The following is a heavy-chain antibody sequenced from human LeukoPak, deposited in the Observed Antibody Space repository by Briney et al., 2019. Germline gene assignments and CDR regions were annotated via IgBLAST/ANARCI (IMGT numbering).Heavy chain of an antibody. CDR1: GGSISSYY. Sequence: PSETLSLTRTVSGGSISSYYWSWIRQPAGKGLEWIGRIYTSGSTNYNPSLKSRVTISVDTSKNQFSLKLSSVTAADTAVYYCARGRACTVTTACYYYYYMDVWGKGTTVTVSS. J-gene: IGHJ6*03. D-gene: IGHD4-11*01. V-gene: IGHV4-4*07. CDR3: ARGRACTVTTACYYYYYMDV. CDR2: IYTSGST.